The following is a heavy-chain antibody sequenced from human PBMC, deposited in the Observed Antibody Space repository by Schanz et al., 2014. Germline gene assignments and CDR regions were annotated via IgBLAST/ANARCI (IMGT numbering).Heavy chain of an antibody. J-gene: IGHJ4*02. V-gene: IGHV3-72*01. CDR3: VKDDRGDVVVVAANY. CDR1: GFTFSDHY. D-gene: IGHD2-15*01. CDR2: ITNKPNNYNT. Sequence: VQVVESGGGLVQPGGSLRLSCEASGFTFSDHYMDWVRQAPGKGLEWVGRITNKPNNYNTEYAASVKGRFTISRDDSRNSLYLQMSSLRAEDTAVYYCVKDDRGDVVVVAANYWGQGAQVIVSS.